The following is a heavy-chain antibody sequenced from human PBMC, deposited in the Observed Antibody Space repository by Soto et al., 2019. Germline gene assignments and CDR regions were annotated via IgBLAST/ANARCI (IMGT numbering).Heavy chain of an antibody. CDR1: GFTFSNAW. D-gene: IGHD6-13*01. CDR2: IKSKTDGGTT. V-gene: IGHV3-15*01. CDR3: TTDDIAAAGYYYYGMDV. Sequence: EVQLVESGGGLVKPGGSLRLSCAASGFTFSNAWMSWVRQAPGKGLEWVGRIKSKTDGGTTDYAAPVKGRFTISRDDSKNTLYLQMNSLKTEDTAVYYCTTDDIAAAGYYYYGMDVWGQGTTVTVSS. J-gene: IGHJ6*02.